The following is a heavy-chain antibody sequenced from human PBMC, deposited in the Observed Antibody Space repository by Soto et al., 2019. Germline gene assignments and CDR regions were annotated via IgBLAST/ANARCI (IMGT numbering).Heavy chain of an antibody. CDR2: ISAYNGNT. Sequence: ASVKVSCKASGYTFTSYGISWVRQAPGQGLEWMGWISAYNGNTNYAQKLQGRVTMTTDTSTSTAYMELRSLRSDDTAVYYCARGGIAVAGTLSEYVYDYYYYGMDVWGQGTAVTVSS. D-gene: IGHD6-19*01. J-gene: IGHJ6*02. CDR3: ARGGIAVAGTLSEYVYDYYYYGMDV. V-gene: IGHV1-18*01. CDR1: GYTFTSYG.